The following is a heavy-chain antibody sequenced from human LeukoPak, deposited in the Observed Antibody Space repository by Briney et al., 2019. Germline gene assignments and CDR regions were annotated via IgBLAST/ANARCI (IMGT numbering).Heavy chain of an antibody. J-gene: IGHJ4*02. CDR1: GGSISSSSYY. Sequence: SETLSLTCTVSGGSISSSSYYWGWIRQPPGKGLEWIGSIYYSGSTNYNPSLKSRVTISVDTSKNQFSLKLSSVTAADTAVYYCARMSGSYFEYFDYWGQGTLVTVSS. CDR2: IYYSGST. D-gene: IGHD1-26*01. CDR3: ARMSGSYFEYFDY. V-gene: IGHV4-39*07.